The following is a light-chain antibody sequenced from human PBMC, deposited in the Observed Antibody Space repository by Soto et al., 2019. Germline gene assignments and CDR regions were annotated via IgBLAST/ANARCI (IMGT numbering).Light chain of an antibody. Sequence: IVMTQSPVTLSVSPGQRATLSCRAIQSVSSNLAWYQQKPGQAPSLLIXGALTRATGIPARFSGTGSGTDFTLTISSLQSEDFALYYCQQYNDWPLTFGQGTKVDIK. CDR2: GAL. J-gene: IGKJ1*01. CDR1: QSVSSN. CDR3: QQYNDWPLT. V-gene: IGKV3-15*01.